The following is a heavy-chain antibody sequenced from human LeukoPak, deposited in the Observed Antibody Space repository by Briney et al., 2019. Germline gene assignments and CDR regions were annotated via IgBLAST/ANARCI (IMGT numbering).Heavy chain of an antibody. V-gene: IGHV1-69*13. CDR3: ARGEAPGTVFGGMAV. Sequence: ASVKVSCKASGGTFSSYAISWVRQAPGQGLEWMGGIIPIFGTANYAQKFQGRVTITADESTSTAYMELSSLRSEDTAVYYCARGEAPGTVFGGMAVWGQGTAVTVSS. CDR2: IIPIFGTA. D-gene: IGHD3-16*01. J-gene: IGHJ6*02. CDR1: GGTFSSYA.